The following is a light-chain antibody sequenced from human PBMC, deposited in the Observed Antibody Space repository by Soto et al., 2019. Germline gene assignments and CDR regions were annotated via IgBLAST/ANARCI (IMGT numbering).Light chain of an antibody. J-gene: IGKJ3*01. V-gene: IGKV3-20*01. CDR2: GAS. CDR3: QQYGTPLFT. CDR1: QSVTNNF. Sequence: IVLTQSPGTLSLSPGERATLACGASQSVTNNFLAWYQQKPGQAPRLLIYGASSRATGVPDRFSGSGSGTDFTLTISRLETGDFAVYYCQQYGTPLFTCGPGTKVDIK.